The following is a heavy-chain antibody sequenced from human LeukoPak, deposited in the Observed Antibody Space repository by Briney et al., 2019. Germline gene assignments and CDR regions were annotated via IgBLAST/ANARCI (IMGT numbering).Heavy chain of an antibody. V-gene: IGHV1-69*05. J-gene: IGHJ4*02. CDR1: GCTFSSYA. D-gene: IGHD3-10*01. CDR3: AREPAVWFGELLRAGVFDY. CDR2: IIPIFGTA. Sequence: SVKVSCKASGCTFSSYAISWVRQAPGQGLERMGRIIPIFGTANYAQKFQGRVTITTDESTSTAYMELSSLRSEDTAVYYCAREPAVWFGELLRAGVFDYWGQGTLVTVSS.